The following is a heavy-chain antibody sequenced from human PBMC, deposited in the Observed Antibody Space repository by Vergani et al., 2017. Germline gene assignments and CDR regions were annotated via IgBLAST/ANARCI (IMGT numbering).Heavy chain of an antibody. CDR3: TTLKRFLEXSDY. V-gene: IGHV3-15*01. CDR1: GFTFSSYE. J-gene: IGHJ4*02. D-gene: IGHD3-3*01. Sequence: EVQLVESGGGLVQPGGSLRLSCAASGFTFSSYEMNWVRQAPGKGPEWVGRIKSKTDGGTTDYAAPVKGRFTISRDDSKNTLYLQMNSLKIEDTAVYYCTTLKRFLEXSDYWGQGTLVTVSS. CDR2: IKSKTDGGTT.